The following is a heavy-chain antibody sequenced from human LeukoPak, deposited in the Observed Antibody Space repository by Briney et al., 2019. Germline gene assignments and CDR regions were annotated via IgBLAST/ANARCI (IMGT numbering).Heavy chain of an antibody. V-gene: IGHV3-30*04. D-gene: IGHD6-13*01. CDR2: ISYDGSNK. J-gene: IGHJ4*02. CDR1: GFTFSSFA. Sequence: PGGSLRLSCAASGFTFSSFAMHWVRQAPGKGLEWVAVISYDGSNKYYADSVKGRFTISRDNSKNTLYLQMNSLTAEDTAVFYCARDDRGIAAAGFLDYWGQGTLVNISS. CDR3: ARDDRGIAAAGFLDY.